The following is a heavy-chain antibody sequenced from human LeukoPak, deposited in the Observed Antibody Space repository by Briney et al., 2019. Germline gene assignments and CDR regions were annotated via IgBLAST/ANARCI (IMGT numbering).Heavy chain of an antibody. D-gene: IGHD3-22*01. J-gene: IGHJ4*02. CDR1: GGSISRHY. CDR3: ARDVSSGYYYDY. Sequence: SETLSLTCTVSGGSISRHYWSWIRQPAGKGLEWIGRVYTSGSTNYNPSLKSRVTVSVDTSKKQVFLKLISVTPADTAVYYCARDVSSGYYYDYWGQGTLVTVSS. V-gene: IGHV4-4*07. CDR2: VYTSGST.